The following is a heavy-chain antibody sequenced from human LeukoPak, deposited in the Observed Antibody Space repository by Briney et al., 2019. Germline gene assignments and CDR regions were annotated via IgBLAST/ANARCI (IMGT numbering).Heavy chain of an antibody. J-gene: IGHJ4*02. CDR2: IYYSGST. Sequence: SETLSLTCTVSGGSISSSSYYWGWIRQPPGKGLEWIGNIYYSGSTYYNPSLKSRVTISVDTSKNQFSLKLSSVTAADTAVYYCARSDDFWSGYPDYWGQGTLVTVSS. V-gene: IGHV4-39*07. CDR1: GGSISSSSYY. D-gene: IGHD3-3*01. CDR3: ARSDDFWSGYPDY.